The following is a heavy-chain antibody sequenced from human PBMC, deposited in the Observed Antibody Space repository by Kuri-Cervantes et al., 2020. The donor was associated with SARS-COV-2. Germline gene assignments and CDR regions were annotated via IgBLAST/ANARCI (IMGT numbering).Heavy chain of an antibody. V-gene: IGHV3-53*01. CDR3: ARDLVDSSGYSGLGY. Sequence: GESLKSSCAASGFAVSSNYMSWVRQAPGKGLEWVSIIYSDGSTYYADSVKGRFTISRDNSKNTLYLQMNSLRAEDTAVYYCARDLVDSSGYSGLGYWGQGTLVTVSS. CDR1: GFAVSSNY. D-gene: IGHD3-22*01. CDR2: IYSDGST. J-gene: IGHJ4*02.